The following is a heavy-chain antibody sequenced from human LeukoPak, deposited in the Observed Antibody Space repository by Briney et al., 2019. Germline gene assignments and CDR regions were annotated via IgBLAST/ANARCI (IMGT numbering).Heavy chain of an antibody. D-gene: IGHD2-2*03. CDR3: AKDGYCSVTSCSKSGFDY. J-gene: IGHJ4*02. V-gene: IGHV3-23*01. CDR2: MSGSGTYT. Sequence: GGSLRLSCTASGFTFSSFAMGWVRQAPGKGLEWVSSMSGSGTYTYHAESVKGRFTISRDNSKNTLFLQVNSLRAEDTAVYFCAKDGYCSVTSCSKSGFDYWGQGALVTVSS. CDR1: GFTFSSFA.